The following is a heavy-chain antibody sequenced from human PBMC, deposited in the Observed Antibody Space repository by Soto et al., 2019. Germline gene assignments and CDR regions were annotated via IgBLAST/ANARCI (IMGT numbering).Heavy chain of an antibody. V-gene: IGHV6-1*01. D-gene: IGHD6-13*01. CDR3: VRGVDSSFDY. Sequence: SQTLSLTFVISGDSVSSNRAAWNGVRQSPSRGLEWLGRTYYRSKWKNDYALSVNSRITINPDTSKNQFSLQLNSVTPEDTAVYYCVRGVDSSFDYWGQGTLVTVSS. CDR2: TYYRSKWKN. J-gene: IGHJ4*02. CDR1: GDSVSSNRAA.